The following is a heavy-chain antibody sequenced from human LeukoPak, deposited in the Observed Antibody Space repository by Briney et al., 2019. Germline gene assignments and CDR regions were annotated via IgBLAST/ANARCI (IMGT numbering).Heavy chain of an antibody. CDR3: AKHSSSWYGDLDY. CDR1: GFTFSSYA. CDR2: IIGSGVST. Sequence: PGGSLRLSCAASGFTFSSYAMSWVRQAPGKGLEGVSAIIGSGVSTYYADSVKGRFTISRDNSKNTLYLQMNSLRAEDTAVYYCAKHSSSWYGDLDYWGQGTLVTVSS. D-gene: IGHD6-13*01. V-gene: IGHV3-23*01. J-gene: IGHJ4*02.